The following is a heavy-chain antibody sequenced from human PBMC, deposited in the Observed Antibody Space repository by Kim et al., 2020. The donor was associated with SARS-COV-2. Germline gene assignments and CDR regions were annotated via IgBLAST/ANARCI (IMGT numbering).Heavy chain of an antibody. CDR2: INTNTGNP. D-gene: IGHD3-10*01. V-gene: IGHV7-4-1*02. CDR3: ARGVWFGELLYLDY. J-gene: IGHJ4*02. Sequence: ASVKVSCKDSGYTFTSYAMNWVRQAPGQGLEWMGWINTNTGNPTYAQGFTGRFVFSLDTSVSTAYLQISSLKAEDTAVYYCARGVWFGELLYLDYWGQGTLVTVSS. CDR1: GYTFTSYA.